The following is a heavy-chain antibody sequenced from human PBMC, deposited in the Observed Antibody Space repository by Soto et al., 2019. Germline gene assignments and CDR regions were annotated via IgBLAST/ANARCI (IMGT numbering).Heavy chain of an antibody. CDR3: ASPILGVIIGY. J-gene: IGHJ4*02. CDR2: INSDGSST. V-gene: IGHV3-74*01. D-gene: IGHD3-3*01. Sequence: EVQLVESGGGLVQPGGSLRLSCAVSGFTFSSDWMHWVRQAPGKGLVWVSRINSDGSSTSYADSVKGRFTISRDNAKHTLYLQMNSLRAEHTAVYYCASPILGVIIGYWGQGTLVTVSS. CDR1: GFTFSSDW.